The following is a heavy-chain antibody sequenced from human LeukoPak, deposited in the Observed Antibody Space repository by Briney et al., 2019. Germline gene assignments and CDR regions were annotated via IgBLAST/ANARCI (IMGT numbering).Heavy chain of an antibody. D-gene: IGHD2-2*01. CDR3: ASAIGGVVPAAYDY. J-gene: IGHJ4*02. CDR1: GFTFSSYS. CDR2: ISSSSSYI. V-gene: IGHV3-21*01. Sequence: GGSLRLSCAASGFTFSSYSMNWVRQAPGKGLEWVSSISSSSSYIYYADSVKGRFTISRDNAKNSLYLQMNSLRAEDTAVYYCASAIGGVVPAAYDYWGQGTLVTVSS.